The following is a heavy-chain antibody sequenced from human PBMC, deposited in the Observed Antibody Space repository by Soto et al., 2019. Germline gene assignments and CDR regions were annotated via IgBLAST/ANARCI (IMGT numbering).Heavy chain of an antibody. Sequence: GGSLRLSCAASGFTVSSNYMSWVRQAPGKGLEWVSVIYSGGSTYYADSVKGRFTISRDNSKNTLYLQMNSLRAEDTAVYYCARVGRYYDFWSGYPEAHYYYYGMDVWGQGTTVTVSS. D-gene: IGHD3-3*01. CDR1: GFTVSSNY. CDR3: ARVGRYYDFWSGYPEAHYYYYGMDV. CDR2: IYSGGST. J-gene: IGHJ6*02. V-gene: IGHV3-53*01.